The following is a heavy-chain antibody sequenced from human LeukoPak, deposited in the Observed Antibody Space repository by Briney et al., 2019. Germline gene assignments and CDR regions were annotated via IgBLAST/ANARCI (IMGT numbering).Heavy chain of an antibody. V-gene: IGHV3-7*01. Sequence: PGGSLRLSCAASVFTFSSSWMSWVRQAAGKGLEWVANIKQDGSEKYYVDSVKGRFTISRDNAKNSLYLQMNSLRAEDTAVYYCARVVPPLYYFVYWSQGTLVTVSS. J-gene: IGHJ4*02. CDR1: VFTFSSSW. CDR3: ARVVPPLYYFVY. CDR2: IKQDGSEK. D-gene: IGHD3-10*01.